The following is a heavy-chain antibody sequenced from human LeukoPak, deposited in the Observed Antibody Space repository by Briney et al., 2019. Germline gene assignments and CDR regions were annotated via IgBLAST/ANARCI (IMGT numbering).Heavy chain of an antibody. J-gene: IGHJ4*02. CDR3: ARARITIFTNPDY. D-gene: IGHD3-3*01. CDR1: GLTVSTNY. V-gene: IGHV3-53*01. CDR2: GYSGGIT. Sequence: GGSLRLSCAVSGLTVSTNYMNWVRQAPGKGLEWVSVGYSGGITNYADSVKGRFTISRDISNNTVYLQMNTLRAEDTAVYYCARARITIFTNPDYWGQGTLVTVSS.